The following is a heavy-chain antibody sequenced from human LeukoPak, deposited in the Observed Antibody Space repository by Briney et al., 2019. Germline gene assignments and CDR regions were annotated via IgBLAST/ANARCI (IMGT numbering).Heavy chain of an antibody. CDR3: ARDQAAYGVSYNDAFDI. V-gene: IGHV3-33*01. J-gene: IGHJ3*02. CDR1: GFTFSSYG. CDR2: IWYDGSNK. Sequence: GGSLRLSCAASGFTFSSYGMPWVRQAPGKGLEWVAVIWYDGSNKYYADSVKGRFTISRDNSKNTLYLQMNSLRAEDTAVYYCARDQAAYGVSYNDAFDIWGQGTMVTVSS. D-gene: IGHD4-17*01.